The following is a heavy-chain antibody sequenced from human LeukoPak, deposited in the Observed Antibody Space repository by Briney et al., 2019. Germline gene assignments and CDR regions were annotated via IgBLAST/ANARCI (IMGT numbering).Heavy chain of an antibody. CDR2: IRYDGSNK. Sequence: GGSLRLSCAASGFTFSSYGMHWVRQAPGKGLEWVAFIRYDGSNKYYADSVKGRFTISRDNSKNTLYLQMNSLRAEDTAVYYCPKDQVERHERYYYYGMDVWGQGTTVTVSS. CDR3: PKDQVERHERYYYYGMDV. V-gene: IGHV3-30*02. CDR1: GFTFSSYG. J-gene: IGHJ6*02. D-gene: IGHD1-1*01.